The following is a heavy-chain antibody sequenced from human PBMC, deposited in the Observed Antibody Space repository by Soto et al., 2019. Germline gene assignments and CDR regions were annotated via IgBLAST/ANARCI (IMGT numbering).Heavy chain of an antibody. J-gene: IGHJ5*02. CDR1: GGSINNYY. D-gene: IGHD2-15*01. CDR2: IYSSGTT. CDR3: VRYIVGSGLFAP. Sequence: SETLSLTCPVSGGSINNYYCSWIRQAAGKGLEWIGRIYSSGTTNYNPSLKSRVTMSVDMSKSQFSLTLRSVTAADTAVYYCVRYIVGSGLFAPLGQGTLVTLSS. V-gene: IGHV4-4*07.